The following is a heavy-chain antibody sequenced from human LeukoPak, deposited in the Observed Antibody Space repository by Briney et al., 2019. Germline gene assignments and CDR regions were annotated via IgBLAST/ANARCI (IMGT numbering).Heavy chain of an antibody. V-gene: IGHV1-69*04. J-gene: IGHJ4*02. CDR3: ARDVYGDPRGLDY. CDR1: GATFSTYA. CDR2: IIPFLDTV. D-gene: IGHD4-17*01. Sequence: SVKVSCKSSGATFSTYAFSWVRQAPGRGLEWMGRIIPFLDTVNYPQKFQGRVTINADKSTSTAYMELSGLRSDDTAVYYCARDVYGDPRGLDYWGQGTLVTVSS.